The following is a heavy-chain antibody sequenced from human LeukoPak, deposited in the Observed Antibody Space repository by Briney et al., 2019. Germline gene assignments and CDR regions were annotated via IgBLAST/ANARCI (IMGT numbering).Heavy chain of an antibody. J-gene: IGHJ5*02. CDR2: ISSSSSTI. D-gene: IGHD3-3*01. CDR3: ARDKVTIFGVVSENWFDP. CDR1: GFTFSSYS. Sequence: GGSLRLSCAASGFTFSSYSMNWVRQAPGKGLEWVSYISSSSSTICYADSVKGRFTISRDNAKNSLYLQMNSLRDEDTAVYYCARDKVTIFGVVSENWFDPWGQGTLVTVSS. V-gene: IGHV3-48*02.